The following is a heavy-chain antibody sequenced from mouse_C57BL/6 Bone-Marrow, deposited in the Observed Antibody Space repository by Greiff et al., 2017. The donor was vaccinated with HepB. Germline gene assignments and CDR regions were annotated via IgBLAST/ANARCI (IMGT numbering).Heavy chain of an antibody. CDR1: GFSITSGYY. V-gene: IGHV3-6*01. CDR2: ISYDGSN. CDR3: ARSPYGNYFDY. J-gene: IGHJ2*01. D-gene: IGHD2-1*01. Sequence: EVKLQESGPGLVKPSQSLSLTCSVTGFSITSGYYWHWLRQFPGNKLEWMGYISYDGSNNYNPSLKNRISITRDTYKNQFFLKLNSVTTEDTATYYCARSPYGNYFDYWGQGTTLTVSS.